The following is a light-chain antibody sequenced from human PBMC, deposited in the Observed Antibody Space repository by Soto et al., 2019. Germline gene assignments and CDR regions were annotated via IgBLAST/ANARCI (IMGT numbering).Light chain of an antibody. CDR2: TAS. CDR3: QQSYSIPWA. CDR1: HSINSY. J-gene: IGKJ1*01. Sequence: DIQMTQSPSSLSASVGDRVTLTCRASHSINSYLTWYQQKPGKAPKLLIYTASSLQSGVPSRFNGSGFGTDFTLTISNLQPEDFAIYYCQQSYSIPWAFGQGTKVEIK. V-gene: IGKV1-39*01.